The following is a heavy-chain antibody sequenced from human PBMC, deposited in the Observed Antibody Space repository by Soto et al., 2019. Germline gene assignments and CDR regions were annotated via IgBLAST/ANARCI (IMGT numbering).Heavy chain of an antibody. D-gene: IGHD3-10*01. V-gene: IGHV4-30-2*01. CDR3: ARAIGWFGELLGGYYFDY. J-gene: IGHJ4*02. CDR2: IYHSGST. CDR1: GGSISSGGYS. Sequence: QLQLQESGSGLVKPSQTLSLTCAVSGGSISSGGYSWSWIRQPPGKGLEWIGYIYHSGSTYYNPSLKRRVTISVDRSKNQCSLKLSSVTAADTAVYYCARAIGWFGELLGGYYFDYWGQGTLVTVSS.